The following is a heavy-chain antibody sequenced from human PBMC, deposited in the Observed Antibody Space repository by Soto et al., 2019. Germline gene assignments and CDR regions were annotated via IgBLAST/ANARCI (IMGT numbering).Heavy chain of an antibody. Sequence: ASVKVSCKASGYTFTTYDINLVRQAPGQGLEWMGWMDPNRTNTGYAEKFQGRVTMTRDTSISTAYMELSSLRYDDTAVYYCVRGGFLSHDHVIIAPATLGFDPWGQGTLVTVS. V-gene: IGHV1-8*01. CDR1: GYTFTTYD. CDR2: MDPNRTNT. CDR3: VRGGFLSHDHVIIAPATLGFDP. J-gene: IGHJ5*02. D-gene: IGHD2-2*01.